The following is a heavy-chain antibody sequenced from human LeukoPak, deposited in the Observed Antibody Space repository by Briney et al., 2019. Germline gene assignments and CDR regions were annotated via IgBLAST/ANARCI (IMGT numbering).Heavy chain of an antibody. CDR2: MTSSGTTI. Sequence: GGSLRLSCAASGFTFSDYYMTWIRQAPGKRLEWVSYMTSSGTTIYYADSVKGRFTISRDNAKNSLYLQMNSLRAEDTAVYYCARGDTTVTAYYFDYWGQGILVTVSS. V-gene: IGHV3-11*04. CDR1: GFTFSDYY. J-gene: IGHJ4*02. CDR3: ARGDTTVTAYYFDY. D-gene: IGHD4-17*01.